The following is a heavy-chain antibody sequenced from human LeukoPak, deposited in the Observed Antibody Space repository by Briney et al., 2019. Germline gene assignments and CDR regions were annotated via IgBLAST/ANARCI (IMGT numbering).Heavy chain of an antibody. J-gene: IGHJ4*02. D-gene: IGHD3-22*01. CDR2: ISSSSSYI. V-gene: IGHV3-21*01. Sequence: GRPLRLSCAASGFSFTMYGIHWVRQAPGKGLEWVSSISSSSSYIYYADSVKGRFTISRDNAKNSLYLQMNSLRAEDTAVYYCARDHSSGSYFDYWGQGTLVTVSS. CDR1: GFSFTMYG. CDR3: ARDHSSGSYFDY.